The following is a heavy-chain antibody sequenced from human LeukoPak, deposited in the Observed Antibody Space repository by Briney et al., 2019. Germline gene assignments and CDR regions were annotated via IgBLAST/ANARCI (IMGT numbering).Heavy chain of an antibody. V-gene: IGHV3-33*08. CDR1: GFTFSSYA. CDR3: ARDTTTLLAFDF. Sequence: GGSLRLSCAASGFTFSSYAMSWVRQAPGKGLEWVAVIWYDGSDRYYSDSVKGRFTISRDNSKNTLYLQVSSLRAEDTAMYYCARDTTTLLAFDFWGQGTLVTVSS. J-gene: IGHJ4*02. D-gene: IGHD1-14*01. CDR2: IWYDGSDR.